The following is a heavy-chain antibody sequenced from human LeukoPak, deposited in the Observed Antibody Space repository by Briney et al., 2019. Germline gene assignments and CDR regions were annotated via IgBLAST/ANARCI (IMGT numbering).Heavy chain of an antibody. V-gene: IGHV3-53*01. CDR1: GFTFSSYW. CDR3: ARAPSYYYGMDV. J-gene: IGHJ6*02. Sequence: GGSLRLSCAASGFTFSSYWMHRVRHAPEKGLEWVSVVYSGGSTYYADSVKGRFTISRDNSKNTLYLQMNSLRAEDTAVYYCARAPSYYYGMDVWGQGTTVTVSS. CDR2: VYSGGST.